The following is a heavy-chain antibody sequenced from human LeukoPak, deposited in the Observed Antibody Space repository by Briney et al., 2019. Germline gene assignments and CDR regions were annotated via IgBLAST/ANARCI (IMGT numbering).Heavy chain of an antibody. CDR3: AREFRDAFDV. D-gene: IGHD3-10*01. Sequence: GGSLRLSCAVSGFTVRSHFMAWVRQAPGKGLEWVSVLDTGGATHYADSVKGRFTISRDNTWNTLFLQMNSLRDEDTAVYYCAREFRDAFDVWGQGTRVTVSS. J-gene: IGHJ3*01. CDR2: LDTGGAT. V-gene: IGHV3-53*01. CDR1: GFTVRSHF.